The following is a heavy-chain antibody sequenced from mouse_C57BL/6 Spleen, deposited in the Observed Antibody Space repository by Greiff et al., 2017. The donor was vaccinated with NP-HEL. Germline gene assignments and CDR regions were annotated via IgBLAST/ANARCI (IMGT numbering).Heavy chain of an antibody. J-gene: IGHJ4*01. CDR1: GYAFTNYL. Sequence: VQLQQSGAELVRPGTSVKVSCKASGYAFTNYLIEWVKQRPGQGLEWIGVINPGSGGTNYNEKFKGKATLTADKSSSTAYMQLSSLTSEDSAVYFGASGGIVDYGSSYKDPYYAMDYWGQGTSVTVSS. CDR2: INPGSGGT. V-gene: IGHV1-54*01. D-gene: IGHD1-1*01. CDR3: ASGGIVDYGSSYKDPYYAMDY.